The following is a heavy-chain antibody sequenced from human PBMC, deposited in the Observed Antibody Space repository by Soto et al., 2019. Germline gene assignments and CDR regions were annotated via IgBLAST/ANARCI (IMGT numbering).Heavy chain of an antibody. CDR2: INHSGST. J-gene: IGHJ4*02. CDR1: GGSFRGYF. V-gene: IGHV4-34*01. D-gene: IGHD3-16*02. Sequence: SETLSLTCAVYGGSFRGYFWSWIRQSPGKGLEWIGEINHSGSTNYIPSLKSRVTISVDTSKNQFSLKLTSVTAADTAVYYCARGRLHLGELSYNYLDFWGQGTLVTVSS. CDR3: ARGRLHLGELSYNYLDF.